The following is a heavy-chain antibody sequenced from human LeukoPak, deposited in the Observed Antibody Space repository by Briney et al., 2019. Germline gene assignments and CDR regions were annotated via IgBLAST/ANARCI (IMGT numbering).Heavy chain of an antibody. V-gene: IGHV3-30*02. CDR2: IRYDGSNK. CDR3: AKEPPYSSGWIPPDY. Sequence: GGSLRLSCAASGFTFSSYGMHWVRQAPGKGLEWVAFIRYDGSNKYYADSVKGRFTISRDNSKNTLYLQMNSLRAEDTAVYYCAKEPPYSSGWIPPDYWGQGTLVTVSS. CDR1: GFTFSSYG. D-gene: IGHD6-19*01. J-gene: IGHJ4*02.